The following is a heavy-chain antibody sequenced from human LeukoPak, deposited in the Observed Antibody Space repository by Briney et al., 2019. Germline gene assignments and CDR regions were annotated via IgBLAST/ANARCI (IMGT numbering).Heavy chain of an antibody. CDR1: GYSISSGYY. J-gene: IGHJ4*02. V-gene: IGHV4-38-2*01. CDR2: LYQSGGT. CDR3: ARTGTGNYFDY. Sequence: SETLSLTCAVSGYSISSGYYWGWIRQPPGKGLERIGTLYQSGGTNYNPSLKNRVTISVDKSENQLSLKLTSVIAADTAVYYCARTGTGNYFDYWGQGTLVTVSS. D-gene: IGHD1-14*01.